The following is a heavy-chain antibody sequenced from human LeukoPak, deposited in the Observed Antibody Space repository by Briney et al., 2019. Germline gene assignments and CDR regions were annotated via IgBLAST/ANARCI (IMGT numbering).Heavy chain of an antibody. Sequence: PSETLSLTCAVYGGSFSGYYWSWIRQPPGKGLEWIGEINHSGSTNYNPSLKSRVTISVDTSKNQFSLKLSSVTAADTAVYYCARGPLPYSGSHWGQGTLVTVSS. CDR1: GGSFSGYY. CDR2: INHSGST. CDR3: ARGPLPYSGSH. J-gene: IGHJ4*02. D-gene: IGHD6-6*01. V-gene: IGHV4-34*01.